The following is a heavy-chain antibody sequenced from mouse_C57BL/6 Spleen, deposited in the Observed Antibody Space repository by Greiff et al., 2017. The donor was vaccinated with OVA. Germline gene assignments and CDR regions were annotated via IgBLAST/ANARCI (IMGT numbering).Heavy chain of an antibody. CDR1: GYTFTDYY. Sequence: EVQLQQSGPELVKPGASVKISCKASGYTFTDYYMNWVKQSHGKSLEWIGDINPNNGGTSYNQKFKGKATLTVDKSSSTAYMELRSLTSEDSAVYYCARDIMDYYGSSYYYWGQGTTLTVSS. CDR2: INPNNGGT. CDR3: ARDIMDYYGSSYYY. V-gene: IGHV1-26*01. J-gene: IGHJ2*01. D-gene: IGHD1-1*01.